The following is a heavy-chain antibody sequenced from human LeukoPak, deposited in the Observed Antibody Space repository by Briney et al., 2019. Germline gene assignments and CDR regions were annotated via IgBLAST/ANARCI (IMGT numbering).Heavy chain of an antibody. CDR2: ISGSGGST. D-gene: IGHD5-18*01. V-gene: IGHV3-23*01. CDR3: AKDGGNSYGYWFDP. J-gene: IGHJ5*02. CDR1: GFTFSNYA. Sequence: GGSLRLSCAASGFTFSNYAMSWVRQAPGKGLEWVSAISGSGGSTYYADSVKGRFTISRDNSKNTLYLQMNSLRAEDTAVYYCAKDGGNSYGYWFDPWGQGTLVTVSS.